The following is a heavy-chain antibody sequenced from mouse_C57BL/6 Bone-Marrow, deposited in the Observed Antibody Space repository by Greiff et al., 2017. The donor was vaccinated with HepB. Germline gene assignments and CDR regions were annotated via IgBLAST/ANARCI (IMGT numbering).Heavy chain of an antibody. D-gene: IGHD2-1*01. V-gene: IGHV5-12*01. CDR1: GSPFSDYY. CDR3: ARHPLYYGNSWFAY. Sequence: EVQLVEPGGGLVQPGGSLKLSCAASGSPFSDYYMYWVRQTPESGLEWVAYISNGGGSTYYPDTLKGRFTISRDNAKNTLYLQMSRLKSEDTAMYYCARHPLYYGNSWFAYWGQGTLVTVSA. J-gene: IGHJ3*01. CDR2: ISNGGGST.